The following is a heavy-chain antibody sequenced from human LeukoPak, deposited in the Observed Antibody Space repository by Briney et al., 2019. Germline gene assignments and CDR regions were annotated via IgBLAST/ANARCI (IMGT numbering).Heavy chain of an antibody. CDR3: ARGSSASWHLYFDL. Sequence: GGSLRLSCAASGFTFTTYWMSWVRQAPGKGLEWVASIKQDGSEKYYVDSVKGQFSISRDNAKNSLYLQMNGLRAEDTAVYYCARGSSASWHLYFDLWGRGTLVTVSS. CDR1: GFTFTTYW. CDR2: IKQDGSEK. D-gene: IGHD3-10*01. J-gene: IGHJ2*01. V-gene: IGHV3-7*04.